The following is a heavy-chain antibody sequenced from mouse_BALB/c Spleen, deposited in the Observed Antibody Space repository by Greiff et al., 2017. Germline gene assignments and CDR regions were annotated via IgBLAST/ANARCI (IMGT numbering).Heavy chain of an antibody. J-gene: IGHJ3*01. V-gene: IGHV3-8*02. Sequence: VQLKESGPSLVKPSQTLSLTCSVTGDSITSCYWNWIRKFPGNKLEYMGYISYSGSTYYNPSLKSRISITRDTSKNQYYLQLNSVTTEDTATYYCAYDGYLFAYWGQGTLVTVSA. CDR2: ISYSGST. CDR1: GDSITSCY. D-gene: IGHD2-3*01. CDR3: AYDGYLFAY.